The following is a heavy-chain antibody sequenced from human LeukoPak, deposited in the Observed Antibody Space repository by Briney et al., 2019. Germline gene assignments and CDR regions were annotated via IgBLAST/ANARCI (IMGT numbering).Heavy chain of an antibody. J-gene: IGHJ4*02. Sequence: GGSLRLSCAASGFTFSSYWMHWVRQAPGKGLVWVSRVNGGGSGTYYADSVKGRFTVSRDNAKNTLYLQMNSLRAEDTAVYYCARDLRREDYWGQGTLVSVSS. CDR2: VNGGGSGT. V-gene: IGHV3-74*01. CDR1: GFTFSSYW. CDR3: ARDLRREDY.